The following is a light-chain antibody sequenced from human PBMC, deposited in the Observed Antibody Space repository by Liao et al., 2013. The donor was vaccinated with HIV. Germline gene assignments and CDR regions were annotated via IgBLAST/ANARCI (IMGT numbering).Light chain of an antibody. CDR3: QTWDSTSYV. V-gene: IGLV3-1*01. CDR2: QDT. J-gene: IGLJ1*01. Sequence: SYELTQAPSVSVSPGQTARITCSGDKLGDKYVSWYQQRPGRSPVLVIYQDTKRPSGIPERFSGSTSGNTATLTISGTQAIDEADYYCQTWDSTSYVFGTGTKVIVL. CDR1: KLGDKY.